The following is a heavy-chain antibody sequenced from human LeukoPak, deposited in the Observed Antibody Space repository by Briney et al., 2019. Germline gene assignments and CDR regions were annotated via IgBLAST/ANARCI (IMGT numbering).Heavy chain of an antibody. CDR3: ARVFELGMNAVDL. J-gene: IGHJ3*01. CDR2: IYHTGIT. V-gene: IGHV4-4*02. D-gene: IGHD7-27*01. CDR1: GASITNRNW. Sequence: ESGPTLVNPSGTMSLTCAISGASITNRNWWSWVRQPPGKGLEWIGEIYHTGITKYSPSLKSRVTTSVDKSKNQFSLNVTSVTAADTAIYYCARVFELGMNAVDLWGQGTTVTVSS.